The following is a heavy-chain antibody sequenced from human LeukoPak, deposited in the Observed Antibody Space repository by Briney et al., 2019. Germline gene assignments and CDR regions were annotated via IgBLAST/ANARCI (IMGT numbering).Heavy chain of an antibody. CDR3: ARDSGYDRYNWFDT. D-gene: IGHD5-12*01. J-gene: IGHJ5*02. Sequence: SETLSLTCTVSGGSISSYYWSWIRQPPGKGLEWIGYISYTGSTKSNPSLKSRVTIFLDTSKKQFSLRLSSVTAADTALYYCARDSGYDRYNWFDTWGQGTLVTVSS. CDR2: ISYTGST. CDR1: GGSISSYY. V-gene: IGHV4-59*01.